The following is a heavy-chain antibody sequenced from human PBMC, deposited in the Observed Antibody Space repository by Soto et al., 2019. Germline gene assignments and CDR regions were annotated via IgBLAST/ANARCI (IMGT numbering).Heavy chain of an antibody. CDR1: GFTFRYYW. Sequence: GGALRLPCAASGFTFRYYWMSWVRQAPGKGLEWVANIKQDGSAKYYEDSVMGRFTISRDSAKNLLYLQMNSLRAEDTAVYYCARTPYGDSRYFEYWGQGTLVTVSS. V-gene: IGHV3-7*01. CDR2: IKQDGSAK. J-gene: IGHJ4*02. D-gene: IGHD4-17*01. CDR3: ARTPYGDSRYFEY.